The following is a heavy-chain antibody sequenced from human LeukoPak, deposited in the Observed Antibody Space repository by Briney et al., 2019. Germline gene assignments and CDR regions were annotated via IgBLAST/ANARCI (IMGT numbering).Heavy chain of an antibody. CDR2: INPNSGGT. CDR3: ARDSIAVAGAQVN. D-gene: IGHD6-19*01. Sequence: ASVKVSCKASGYTFTSYGISWVRQAPGQGLEWMGWINPNSGGTNYAQKFQGRVTMTRDTSISTAYMELSRLRSDDTAVYYCARDSIAVAGAQVNWGQGTLVTVSS. V-gene: IGHV1-2*02. CDR1: GYTFTSYG. J-gene: IGHJ4*02.